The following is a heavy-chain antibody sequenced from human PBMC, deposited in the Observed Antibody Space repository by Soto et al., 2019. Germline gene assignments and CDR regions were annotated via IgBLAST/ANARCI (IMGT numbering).Heavy chain of an antibody. J-gene: IGHJ6*02. Sequence: GGSLRLSCAASGFTFSSYWMSWVRQAPGKGLEWVANIKQDGSEKYYVDSVKGRFTISRDNAKNSLYLQMNSLRAEDTAVYYCARDPSIAARVHYYGMDAWGQGTTVTVSS. V-gene: IGHV3-7*01. CDR2: IKQDGSEK. CDR1: GFTFSSYW. D-gene: IGHD6-6*01. CDR3: ARDPSIAARVHYYGMDA.